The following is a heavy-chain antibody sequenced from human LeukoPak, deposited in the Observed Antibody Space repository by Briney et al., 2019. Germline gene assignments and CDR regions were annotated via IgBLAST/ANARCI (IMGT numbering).Heavy chain of an antibody. D-gene: IGHD1-1*01. J-gene: IGHJ3*02. V-gene: IGHV3-48*04. CDR2: ISSSGSTI. CDR3: ARDYRTVDAFDI. CDR1: GFTFSSYS. Sequence: GGSLRLSCAASGFTFSSYSMNWVRQAPGKGLEWVSYISSSGSTIYYADSVKGRFTISRDNAKNSLYLQMNSLRAEDTAVYYCARDYRTVDAFDIWGQGTMVTVSS.